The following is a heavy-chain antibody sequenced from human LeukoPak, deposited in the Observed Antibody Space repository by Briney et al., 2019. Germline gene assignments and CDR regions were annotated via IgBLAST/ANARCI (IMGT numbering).Heavy chain of an antibody. D-gene: IGHD1-1*01. J-gene: IGHJ4*02. CDR1: GFTFSDYY. CDR3: ASRDNEHYLEPFDN. Sequence: GGSLRLSCAASGFTFSDYYMSWIRQAPGKGLEWVSYISRSGSTIYYADSVKGRFTISRDNAKNSLYLQMNSLRVDDTARYCCASRDNEHYLEPFDNWGQGTLVTVSS. CDR2: ISRSGSTI. V-gene: IGHV3-11*04.